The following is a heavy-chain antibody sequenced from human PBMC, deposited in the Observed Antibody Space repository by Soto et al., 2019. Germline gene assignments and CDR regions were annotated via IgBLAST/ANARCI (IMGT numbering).Heavy chain of an antibody. CDR2: IIPIFDTT. V-gene: IGHV1-69*05. CDR3: ARGGYGGYGVCERSRAY. D-gene: IGHD5-12*01. J-gene: IGHJ4*01. CDR1: GGTFSSST. Sequence: SVQVSCKASGGTFSSSTISWVRQAPGQGLEWMGVIIPIFDTTNYAQKFQGRLTITTDDSTSTAYMELNSLRSEDTAMYFCARGGYGGYGVCERSRAYWGQ.